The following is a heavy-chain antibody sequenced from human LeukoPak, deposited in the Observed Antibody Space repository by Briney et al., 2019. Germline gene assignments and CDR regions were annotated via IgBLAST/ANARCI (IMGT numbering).Heavy chain of an antibody. CDR3: ARDRVGAMDFDY. Sequence: ASDTLSLTCSVSGGSISSYHWSWIRQPAGKGLEWIGRIYSSGSTNYNPSLKSRVTISGDKSKNQLSLKLSSVTAADTAVYYCARDRVGAMDFDYWGQGTLVTVSS. D-gene: IGHD1-26*01. CDR2: IYSSGST. V-gene: IGHV4-4*07. CDR1: GGSISSYH. J-gene: IGHJ4*02.